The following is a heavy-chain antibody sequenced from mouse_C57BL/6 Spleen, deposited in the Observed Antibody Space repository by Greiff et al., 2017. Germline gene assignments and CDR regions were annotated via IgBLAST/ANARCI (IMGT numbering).Heavy chain of an antibody. V-gene: IGHV1-81*01. CDR3: ARKGTGTFFDY. D-gene: IGHD4-1*01. J-gene: IGHJ2*01. CDR2: IYPRSGNT. Sequence: LLESGAELARPGASVTLSCKASGYTFTSYGISWVKQRTGQGLEWIGEIYPRSGNTYYNEKFKGKATLTADKSSSTAYMELRSLTSEDSAVYFCARKGTGTFFDYWGQGTTLTVSS. CDR1: GYTFTSYG.